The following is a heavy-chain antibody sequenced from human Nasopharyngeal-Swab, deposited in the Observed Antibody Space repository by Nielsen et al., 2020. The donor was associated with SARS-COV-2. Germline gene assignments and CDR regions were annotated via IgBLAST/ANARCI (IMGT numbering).Heavy chain of an antibody. V-gene: IGHV3-73*01. CDR2: IGDKDHNYAT. CDR1: GFIFSASA. J-gene: IGHJ4*02. CDR3: PTDFYFDY. Sequence: GGSRRLSCAPSGFIFSASAIHCVRQAAGNGLEWVGRIGDKDHNYATTYGASVQGRFTIPRDDSKNTAFLQMDSLKTEDTALYYCPTDFYFDYRRQGTLVTVSS.